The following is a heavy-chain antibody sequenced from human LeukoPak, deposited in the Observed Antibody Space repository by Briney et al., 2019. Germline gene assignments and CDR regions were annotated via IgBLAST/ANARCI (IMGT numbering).Heavy chain of an antibody. J-gene: IGHJ4*02. V-gene: IGHV3-21*01. CDR2: ISRSSSYI. CDR3: ARDSCSSTSYYAGSRTPVDY. D-gene: IGHD2-2*01. Sequence: GSLRLSCVASGFTFSDYSMNWVRQAPGKGLEWVSSISRSSSYIYYADSVKGRFTISRDTAKNSLYLQMHGLGAEDTAVYYCARDSCSSTSYYAGSRTPVDYWGQGILVTVSS. CDR1: GFTFSDYS.